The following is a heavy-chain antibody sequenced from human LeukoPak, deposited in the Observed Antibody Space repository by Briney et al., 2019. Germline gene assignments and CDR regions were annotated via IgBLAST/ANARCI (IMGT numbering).Heavy chain of an antibody. CDR3: ARRFVYGDYPHFDY. D-gene: IGHD4-17*01. CDR2: IYYSGST. CDR1: GGSISSYY. Sequence: SETLSLTCTVSGGSISSYYWSWIRQPPGKGLEWIGYIYYSGSTNYNPSLKSRVTISVDTSKNQFSLKLSSVTAADTAVYYCARRFVYGDYPHFDYWGQGTLVTVSS. V-gene: IGHV4-59*08. J-gene: IGHJ4*02.